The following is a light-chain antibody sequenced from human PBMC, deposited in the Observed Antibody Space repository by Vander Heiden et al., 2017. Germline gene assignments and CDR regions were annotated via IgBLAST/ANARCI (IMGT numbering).Light chain of an antibody. Sequence: QSVLTQPPSVSEAPRQRVALSRSGSSSNIGNNAVNWYQQLPGKAPKLLIYYDDPPPSGVSDRFSGSKSGTSASLAISGLQSEDEADYYCAAWDDSRNGPVFGGGTKLTVL. CDR1: SSNIGNNA. V-gene: IGLV1-36*01. J-gene: IGLJ3*02. CDR3: AAWDDSRNGPV. CDR2: YDD.